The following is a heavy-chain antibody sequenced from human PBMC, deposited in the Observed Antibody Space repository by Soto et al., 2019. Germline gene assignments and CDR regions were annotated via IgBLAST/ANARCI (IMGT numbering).Heavy chain of an antibody. CDR1: GGSISSGDYY. V-gene: IGHV4-30-4*01. CDR3: ARETYYDSSGYYQH. J-gene: IGHJ4*02. Sequence: SETLSLTCTVSGGSISSGDYYWSWIRQPPGKGLEWIGYIYYSGSTYYNPSLKSRVTISVDTSKNQFSLKLSSVTAADTAVYYCARETYYDSSGYYQHWGQGTLVTVSS. CDR2: IYYSGST. D-gene: IGHD3-22*01.